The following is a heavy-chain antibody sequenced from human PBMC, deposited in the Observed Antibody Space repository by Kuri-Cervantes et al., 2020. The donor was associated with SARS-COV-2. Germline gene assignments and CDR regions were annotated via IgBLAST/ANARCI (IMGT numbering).Heavy chain of an antibody. J-gene: IGHJ6*03. Sequence: ASVNVSCKASGYTFTRYGIRWVRQAPGQGLEWMGWISPYNGNTNYAQKFQGRLSMTRDTSIRTVYMELSSLRSEDTAVYYRARGKRMVRYSTTLLGHDSYYYYMDVWGKGTTVTVSS. CDR2: ISPYNGNT. CDR3: ARGKRMVRYSTTLLGHDSYYYYMDV. CDR1: GYTFTRYG. V-gene: IGHV1-18*01. D-gene: IGHD3-10*01.